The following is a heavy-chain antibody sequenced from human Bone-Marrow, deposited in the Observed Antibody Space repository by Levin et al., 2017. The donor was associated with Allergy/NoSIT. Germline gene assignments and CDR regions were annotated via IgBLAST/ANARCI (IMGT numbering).Heavy chain of an antibody. J-gene: IGHJ4*02. CDR3: AKDSFVVVPAAMRDY. CDR2: ISGSGGST. D-gene: IGHD2-2*01. V-gene: IGHV3-23*01. CDR1: GFTFSSYA. Sequence: GESLKISCAASGFTFSSYAMSWVRQAPGKGLEWVSAISGSGGSTYYADSVKGRFTISRDNSKNTLYLQMNSLRAEDTAVYYCAKDSFVVVPAAMRDYWGQGTLVTVSS.